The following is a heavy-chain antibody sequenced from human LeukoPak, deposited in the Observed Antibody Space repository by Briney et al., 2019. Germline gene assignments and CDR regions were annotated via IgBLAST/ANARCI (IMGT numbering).Heavy chain of an antibody. CDR1: GGSISSYY. Sequence: KSSETLSLTCTVSGGSISSYYWSWIRQPAGKGLEWIGRIYTSGSTNYNPSLKSRVTMSVDTSKNQFSLKLSSVTAADTAVYYCARSTPIYDSSGPPLFWYFDLWGRGTLVTVSS. J-gene: IGHJ2*01. D-gene: IGHD3-22*01. CDR2: IYTSGST. V-gene: IGHV4-4*07. CDR3: ARSTPIYDSSGPPLFWYFDL.